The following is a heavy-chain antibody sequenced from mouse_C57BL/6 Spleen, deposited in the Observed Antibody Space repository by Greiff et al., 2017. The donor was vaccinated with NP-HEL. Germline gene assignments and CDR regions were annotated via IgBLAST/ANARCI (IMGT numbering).Heavy chain of an antibody. V-gene: IGHV1-85*01. Sequence: QVQLKQSGPELVKPGASVKLSCKASGYTFTSYDINWVKQRPGPGLAWIGWIYPRDGSTKSNGKFTGKATLTVYTSSSTAYMELHSLTSEDSAFYFCARDRLYGYDGVYFDYWGQGTTLTVSS. CDR1: GYTFTSYD. CDR3: ARDRLYGYDGVYFDY. CDR2: IYPRDGST. J-gene: IGHJ2*01. D-gene: IGHD2-2*01.